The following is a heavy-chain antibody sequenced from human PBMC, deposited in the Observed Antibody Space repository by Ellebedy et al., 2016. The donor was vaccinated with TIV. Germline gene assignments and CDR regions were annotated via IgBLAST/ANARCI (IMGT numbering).Heavy chain of an antibody. CDR2: SRNKANSYTT. CDR1: GFTFSDHY. Sequence: GESLKISCAASGFTFSDHYMDWVRQAPGKGLEWVGRSRNKANSYTTEYVASVKGRFTISRADSENSVYLQMNSLKTEDTAVYYCAGGFCGGGSCYSGFVWGRGTLVTVSS. CDR3: AGGFCGGGSCYSGFV. D-gene: IGHD2-15*01. V-gene: IGHV3-72*01. J-gene: IGHJ4*02.